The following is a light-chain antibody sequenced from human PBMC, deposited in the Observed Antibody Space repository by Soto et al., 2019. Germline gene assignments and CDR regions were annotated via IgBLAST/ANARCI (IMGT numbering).Light chain of an antibody. CDR3: QHYGSSPRT. J-gene: IGKJ1*01. V-gene: IGKV3-20*01. Sequence: EIVLTQSPGTLSLSPGERATLSCRASESISSSYLAWYQQKPGQPPRLLIYGASSRATGIPDRFSGSGSGTDFTLTVSRLEPEDVAVYYCQHYGSSPRTFGQGTKVEIK. CDR1: ESISSSY. CDR2: GAS.